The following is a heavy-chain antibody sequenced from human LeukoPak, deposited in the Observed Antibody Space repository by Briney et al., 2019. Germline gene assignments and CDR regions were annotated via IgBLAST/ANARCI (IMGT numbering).Heavy chain of an antibody. CDR1: GFTFSSYA. J-gene: IGHJ6*02. V-gene: IGHV3-30*04. CDR2: ISYDGSNK. D-gene: IGHD6-13*01. CDR3: ARDRTAAGPYYGMDV. Sequence: GRSLRPSCAASGFTFSSYAMHWVRQAPGKGLEWVAVISYDGSNKYYADSVKGRFTISRDNSKNTLYLQMNSLRAEDTAVYYCARDRTAAGPYYGMDVWGQGTTVTVSS.